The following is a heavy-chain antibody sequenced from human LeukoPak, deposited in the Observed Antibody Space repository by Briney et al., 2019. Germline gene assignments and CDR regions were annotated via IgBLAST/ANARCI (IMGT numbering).Heavy chain of an antibody. J-gene: IGHJ6*02. Sequence: ASVTVSFTPSGYTFTSYDINWVRQAPGQGLEWMGGMKPNSGNTGYAQQFQGRVTMTRNASISTAYMELSSLRSEDTAVYYCAREGIGYVWGSYRSLDYGMDVWGQGTTVTVSS. V-gene: IGHV1-8*01. CDR2: MKPNSGNT. D-gene: IGHD3-16*02. CDR1: GYTFTSYD. CDR3: AREGIGYVWGSYRSLDYGMDV.